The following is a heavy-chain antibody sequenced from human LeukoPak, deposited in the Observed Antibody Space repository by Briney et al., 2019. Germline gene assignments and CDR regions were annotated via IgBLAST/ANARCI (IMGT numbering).Heavy chain of an antibody. CDR2: IYYSGTT. CDR1: GGSISTFY. V-gene: IGHV4-59*01. Sequence: PSETLSLTCTVSGGSISTFYWSWIRQPPGKGVEWIGCIYYSGTTNYNPSLKSRVTISVDTSENQFSLKLSSVTAADTAVYYCARRSASLLNWFDPWGQGTLVTVSS. CDR3: ARRSASLLNWFDP. D-gene: IGHD2-2*01. J-gene: IGHJ5*02.